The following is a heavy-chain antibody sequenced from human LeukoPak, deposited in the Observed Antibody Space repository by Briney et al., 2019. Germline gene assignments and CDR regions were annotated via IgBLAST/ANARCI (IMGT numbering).Heavy chain of an antibody. CDR2: ISYDGSKK. CDR3: ARTSMVRGVFAFDY. Sequence: GGSLRLSCAASGFTFSSYAMPWVRQAPGKGLEWVAVISYDGSKKYYADSVKGRFTISRDNSKNTLYLQMNSLRAEDTAVYYCARTSMVRGVFAFDYWGQGTLVTVSS. CDR1: GFTFSSYA. V-gene: IGHV3-30*14. J-gene: IGHJ4*02. D-gene: IGHD3-10*01.